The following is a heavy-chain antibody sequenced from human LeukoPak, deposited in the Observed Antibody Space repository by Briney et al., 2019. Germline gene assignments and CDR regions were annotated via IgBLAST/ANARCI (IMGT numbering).Heavy chain of an antibody. D-gene: IGHD2-15*01. CDR1: GYTFTCYH. Sequence: ASVKVSFKASGYTFTCYHMHWVRQAPGQGLEWMGWINPDSGGTNYAQKFQGRVTMTRDTSISTAYMELSRLRSDDTAVYYCARCSGSSCYANYFDYWGQGTLVTVSS. V-gene: IGHV1-2*02. CDR3: ARCSGSSCYANYFDY. CDR2: INPDSGGT. J-gene: IGHJ4*02.